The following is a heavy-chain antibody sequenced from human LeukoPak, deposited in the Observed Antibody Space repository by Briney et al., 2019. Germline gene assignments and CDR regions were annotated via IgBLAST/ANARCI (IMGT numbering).Heavy chain of an antibody. CDR2: IIPILGIA. D-gene: IGHD5-18*01. CDR1: GGTFSSYA. V-gene: IGHV1-69*04. CDR3: ADVDTGDAFDI. Sequence: SVKVSCKASGGTFSSYAISWVRQAPGQGLEWMGRIIPILGIANYAQKFQGRVTITADKSTGTAYMELSSLRSEDTAVYYCADVDTGDAFDIWGQGTMVTVSS. J-gene: IGHJ3*02.